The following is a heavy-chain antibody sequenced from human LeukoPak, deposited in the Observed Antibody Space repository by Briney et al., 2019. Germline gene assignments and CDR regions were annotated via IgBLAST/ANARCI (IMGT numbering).Heavy chain of an antibody. Sequence: ASVKVSCKASGGTFSSYAISWVRQAPGQGLEWMGGIIPIFGTANYAQKFQGRVTITTDESTSTAYIELSSLRSEDTAVYYCARERGSSSSLYYYYYMDVWGKGTTVTVSS. J-gene: IGHJ6*03. CDR2: IIPIFGTA. CDR3: ARERGSSSSLYYYYYMDV. CDR1: GGTFSSYA. D-gene: IGHD6-6*01. V-gene: IGHV1-69*05.